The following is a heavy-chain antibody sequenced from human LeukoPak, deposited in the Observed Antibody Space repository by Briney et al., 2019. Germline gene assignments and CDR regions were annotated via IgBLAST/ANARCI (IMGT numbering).Heavy chain of an antibody. CDR1: GFTFSSSG. CDR2: IGHDGNHQ. V-gene: IGHV3-33*06. Sequence: GGSLRLSCAASGFTFSSSGMHWVRQAPGKGLEWVAVIGHDGNHQDFVDSVKGRFTLSRDNSKCTLFLQMNSLRPEDTAVYYCTKDRKSFGESYDPFDFWGQGALVTVSS. D-gene: IGHD3-10*01. CDR3: TKDRKSFGESYDPFDF. J-gene: IGHJ4*02.